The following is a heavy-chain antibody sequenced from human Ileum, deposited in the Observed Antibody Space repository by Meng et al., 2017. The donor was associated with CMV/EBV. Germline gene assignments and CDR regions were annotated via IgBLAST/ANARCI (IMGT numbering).Heavy chain of an antibody. CDR1: GFTFSSYG. V-gene: IGHV3-33*01. D-gene: IGHD4-17*01. CDR2: IWHDGSNK. CDR3: VRGHDYGDYVFFEY. J-gene: IGHJ4*02. Sequence: GFTFSSYGIHWVRQAPGKGLEWVALIWHDGSNKNYADSVKGRFTISRDNSKNTVHLQMNSLRADDTAVYYCVRGHDYGDYVFFEYWGQGTLVTVSS.